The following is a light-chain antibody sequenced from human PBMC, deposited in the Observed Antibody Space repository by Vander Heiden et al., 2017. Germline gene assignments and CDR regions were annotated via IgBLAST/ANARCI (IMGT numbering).Light chain of an antibody. V-gene: IGLV3-19*01. CDR3: NSRDNHLVW. CDR1: SLRRYS. Sequence: SSELTQDPAVSVALGQTVRITCQGDSLRRYSGSWYQQKPGQAPSLVIYGQNNRPSGIPDRFSGSTSGNKASLTITGAQAAEEADDYCNSRDNHLVWFGGGTRL. J-gene: IGLJ3*02. CDR2: GQN.